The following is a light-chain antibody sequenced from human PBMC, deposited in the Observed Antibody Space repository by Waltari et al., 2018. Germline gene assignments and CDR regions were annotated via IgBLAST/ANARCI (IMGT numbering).Light chain of an antibody. CDR1: SPNIGSNT. CDR2: SNN. J-gene: IGLJ1*01. CDR3: AVWDGSLNAYV. Sequence: QSVLTQSPSVSGTPGQRVTISCSGSSPNIGSNTVTWYQQLPGTAPKLLIYSNNQRPSGVPDRISGSRSGTSASLAVSGLQSEDEADYYCAVWDGSLNAYVFGAGTKVTVL. V-gene: IGLV1-44*01.